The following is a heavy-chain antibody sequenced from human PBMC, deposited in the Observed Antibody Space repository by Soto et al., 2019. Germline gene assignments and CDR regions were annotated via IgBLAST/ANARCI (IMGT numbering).Heavy chain of an antibody. CDR2: INPNSGGT. CDR3: VRGSSSSPTWPEDY. J-gene: IGHJ4*02. CDR1: GYTFTGYY. Sequence: QVQLVQSGAEVKKPGASVKVSCKASGYTFTGYYMHWVRQAPGQGLEWMGWINPNSGGTNYAQKFQGRVTITADESTSTAYMELSSLRSEDTAVYYCVRGSSSSPTWPEDYWGQGTLVTVSS. D-gene: IGHD6-13*01. V-gene: IGHV1-2*02.